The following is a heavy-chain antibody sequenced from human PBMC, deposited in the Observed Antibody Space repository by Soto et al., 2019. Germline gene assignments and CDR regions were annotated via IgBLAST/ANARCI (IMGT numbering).Heavy chain of an antibody. CDR1: GGSITSYY. D-gene: IGHD3-16*02. CDR2: IFHSGTT. V-gene: IGHV4-59*01. CDR3: ARNRYGVQN. J-gene: IGHJ1*01. Sequence: SETLSLTCTVSGGSITSYYWSWIRQPPGKGLEWIGYIFHSGTTNYNPFLKSRVTMLVDTSKNQFSLKLSSVTAADTAVYYCARNRYGVQNWGQGTLVTVSS.